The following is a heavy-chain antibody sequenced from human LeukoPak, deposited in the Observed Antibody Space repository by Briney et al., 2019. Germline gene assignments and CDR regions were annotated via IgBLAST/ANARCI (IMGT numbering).Heavy chain of an antibody. J-gene: IGHJ4*02. Sequence: GGSLRLSCTASGFTFGGYAMSWIRQAPGKGLEWVGVIRHKAYGGTAEYAASVKGRFTISRDDSKSIAYLQMNSLKSEDTGVYYCTRESGGDVDYWGQGTLVTVSS. CDR2: IRHKAYGGTA. V-gene: IGHV3-49*03. D-gene: IGHD2-21*02. CDR3: TRESGGDVDY. CDR1: GFTFGGYA.